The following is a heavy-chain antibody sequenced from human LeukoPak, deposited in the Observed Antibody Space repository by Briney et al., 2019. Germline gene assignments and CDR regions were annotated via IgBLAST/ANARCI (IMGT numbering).Heavy chain of an antibody. CDR1: GYTFTGYY. V-gene: IGHV1-2*02. J-gene: IGHJ4*02. Sequence: GASVKVSCKASGYTFTGYYIYWVRQAPGQGLERMGWINPNSGGTNYAQKFQGRVTMTRDTSISTAYMELSRLRSDDTAVYYCARGEGIVVVPAASYWGQGTLVTVSS. CDR3: ARGEGIVVVPAASY. CDR2: INPNSGGT. D-gene: IGHD2-2*01.